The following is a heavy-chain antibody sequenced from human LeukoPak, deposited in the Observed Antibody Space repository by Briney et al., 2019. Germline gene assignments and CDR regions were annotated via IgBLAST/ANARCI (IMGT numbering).Heavy chain of an antibody. CDR1: GYTFTGYY. D-gene: IGHD1-1*01. V-gene: IGHV1-2*02. Sequence: PWASVKVSCKASGYTFTGYYMHWVRQAPGQGLEWMGWINPNNGGTNYAQRFQGRVTMTRDTSISTAYMELSRLRSDDTAVYYCARENDSTHYYFDYWGQGTLVTVSS. J-gene: IGHJ4*02. CDR3: ARENDSTHYYFDY. CDR2: INPNNGGT.